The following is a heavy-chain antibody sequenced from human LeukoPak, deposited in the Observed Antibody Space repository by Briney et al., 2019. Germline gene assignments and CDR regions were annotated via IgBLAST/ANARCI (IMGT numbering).Heavy chain of an antibody. CDR3: AKVVDDYGDSLDY. D-gene: IGHD4-17*01. J-gene: IGHJ4*02. V-gene: IGHV3-7*01. CDR1: GFTFSSYW. Sequence: PGGSLRLSCAASGFTFSSYWMSWVRQAPGKGLEWVANIKQDGSEKYYVDSVKGRFTISRDNAKNSLYLQMNSLRAEDTAVYYCAKVVDDYGDSLDYWGQGTLVTVSS. CDR2: IKQDGSEK.